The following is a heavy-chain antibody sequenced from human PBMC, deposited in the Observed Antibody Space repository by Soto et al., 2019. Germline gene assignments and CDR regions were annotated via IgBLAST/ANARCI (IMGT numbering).Heavy chain of an antibody. D-gene: IGHD2-8*01. V-gene: IGHV3-23*01. CDR2: ISGSGGST. CDR3: AKVTTLCTNGVCSPLYGMDV. J-gene: IGHJ6*02. CDR1: GFTFSSYA. Sequence: GGSLRLSCAASGFTFSSYAMSWVRQAPGKGLEWVSAISGSGGSTYYADSVKGRLTISRDNSKNTRYLQMNSLRAEDTAVYYCAKVTTLCTNGVCSPLYGMDVWGQGTTVTVSS.